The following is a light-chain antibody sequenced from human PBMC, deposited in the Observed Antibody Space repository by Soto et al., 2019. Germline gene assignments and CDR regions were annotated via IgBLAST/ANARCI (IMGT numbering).Light chain of an antibody. CDR3: SSRTTAITWV. J-gene: IGLJ3*02. CDR2: EVT. V-gene: IGLV2-14*01. CDR1: SSDVGAYDY. Sequence: QSALTQPASVSGSPGQSITISCTGTSSDVGAYDYVSWYQHHPGKAPKLLIYEVTNRPSGISNRFSGSKSGNTASLTISGLQAEDEADYYCSSRTTAITWVFGGGTKVTVL.